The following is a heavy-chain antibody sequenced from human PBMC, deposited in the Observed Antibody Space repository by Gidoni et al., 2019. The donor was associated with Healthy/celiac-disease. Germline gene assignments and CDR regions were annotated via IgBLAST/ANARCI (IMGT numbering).Heavy chain of an antibody. D-gene: IGHD2-21*01. CDR1: GASISIYY. V-gene: IGHV4-59*01. J-gene: IGHJ4*02. CDR3: ASVYCGGDCYPVY. CDR2: IYYSGST. Sequence: QVQLQESCPGLVQPSETLSLTCTVSGASISIYYWSWIRQPPGKGLEWIGYIYYSGSTNYNPSLKSRVTISVDTYKNQFSLKLSSVTAADTAVYYCASVYCGGDCYPVYWGQGTLVTVSS.